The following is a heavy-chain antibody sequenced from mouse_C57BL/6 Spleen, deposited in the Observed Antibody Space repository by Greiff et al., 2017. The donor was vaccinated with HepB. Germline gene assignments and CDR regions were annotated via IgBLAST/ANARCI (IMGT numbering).Heavy chain of an antibody. J-gene: IGHJ4*01. Sequence: EVQLVESGGGLVKPGGSLKLSCAASGFTFSDYGMHWVRQAPEKGLEWVAYISSGSSTIYYADTVKGRFTISRDNATNTLFMQMTSLRSEDTAMYYCARRGVDGEYYYAMDYWGQGTSVTVSS. CDR1: GFTFSDYG. CDR2: ISSGSSTI. CDR3: ARRGVDGEYYYAMDY. D-gene: IGHD1-1*01. V-gene: IGHV5-17*01.